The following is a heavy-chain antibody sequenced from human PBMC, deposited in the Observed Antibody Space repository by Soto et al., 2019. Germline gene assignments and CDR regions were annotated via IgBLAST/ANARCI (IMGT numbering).Heavy chain of an antibody. V-gene: IGHV3-30-3*01. CDR1: GFTFSSYA. D-gene: IGHD6-13*01. Sequence: PGGSLRLSCAASGFTFSSYAMHWVRQAPGKGLEWVAVVSYDGSNKYYADSVKGRFTISRDNSKNTLYLQMNSLRAEDTAVYYCTPAGVKPYSSSWYSYFDYWGQGTLVTVSS. J-gene: IGHJ4*02. CDR2: VSYDGSNK. CDR3: TPAGVKPYSSSWYSYFDY.